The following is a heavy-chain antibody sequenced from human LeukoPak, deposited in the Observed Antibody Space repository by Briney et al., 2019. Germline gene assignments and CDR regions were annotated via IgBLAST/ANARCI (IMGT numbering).Heavy chain of an antibody. CDR3: ARLYCDDVYLDY. V-gene: IGHV4-59*08. Sequence: PSETLSFTCTVSAGSLSSYYWSWIRQSPGKGLAWIGYIYYSGTTNYNPSLKSRVTISVDTSKNQFSLKLGSVTAADTAVYYCARLYCDDVYLDYWGQGTLVTVSS. J-gene: IGHJ4*02. CDR1: AGSLSSYY. CDR2: IYYSGTT. D-gene: IGHD4-17*01.